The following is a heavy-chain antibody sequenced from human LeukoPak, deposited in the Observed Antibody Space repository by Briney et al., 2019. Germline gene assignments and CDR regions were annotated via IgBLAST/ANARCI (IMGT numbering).Heavy chain of an antibody. Sequence: PGGSLRLSCTASGFTFSGFWMSWVRQAPGKGLEWVANIKQDGSVKHYVDSVKGRFTISRDNAKNSLYLQTNSLRAEDTAVYYCARLAVAGNWFDPWGQGTLVTVSS. CDR2: IKQDGSVK. V-gene: IGHV3-7*01. CDR3: ARLAVAGNWFDP. J-gene: IGHJ5*02. CDR1: GFTFSGFW. D-gene: IGHD6-19*01.